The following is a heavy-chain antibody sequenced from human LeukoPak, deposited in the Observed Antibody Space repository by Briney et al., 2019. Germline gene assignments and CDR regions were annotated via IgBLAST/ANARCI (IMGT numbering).Heavy chain of an antibody. V-gene: IGHV1-46*01. CDR2: ISPHGGGT. CDR1: GFTFTSYY. Sequence: ASEKVSCKTSGFTFTSYYIHWVRQAPGQGLEWMGIISPHGGGTTYAQKFQGRVTMTSDMSTTTVYMDLSSLRSEDTAVCYCARVVYGDYGRPDFDYWGQGTLVTVSS. CDR3: ARVVYGDYGRPDFDY. J-gene: IGHJ4*02. D-gene: IGHD4-17*01.